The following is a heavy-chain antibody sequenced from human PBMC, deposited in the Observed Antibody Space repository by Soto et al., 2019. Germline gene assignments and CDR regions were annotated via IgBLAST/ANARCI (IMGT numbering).Heavy chain of an antibody. CDR2: MNPNTGKI. D-gene: IGHD3-16*01. V-gene: IGHV1-8*01. Sequence: QVQLVQSGAEVKSPGASVKVSCKAPGYTFNSYDINWVRQATGQGLEWMGWMNPNTGKIGSAQKFQGRLTMTRNSSISTVYMELSSLRSEDTAVYFCARMNMMISEPQFKWFDPWGQGTLVTVSS. CDR1: GYTFNSYD. J-gene: IGHJ5*02. CDR3: ARMNMMISEPQFKWFDP.